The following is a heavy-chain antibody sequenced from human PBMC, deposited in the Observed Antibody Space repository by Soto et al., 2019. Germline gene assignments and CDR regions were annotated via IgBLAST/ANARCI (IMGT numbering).Heavy chain of an antibody. CDR2: IIPIFGTA. J-gene: IGHJ6*02. Sequence: SVKVSCKASGGTFSSYAISWVRQAPGQGLEWMGGIIPIFGTANYAQKFQGRVTITADESTSTAYMELSSLRSEDTAVYYCARSDYYDSSGYYPGYYYGMDVWGQGTTVTVSS. CDR1: GGTFSSYA. CDR3: ARSDYYDSSGYYPGYYYGMDV. D-gene: IGHD3-22*01. V-gene: IGHV1-69*13.